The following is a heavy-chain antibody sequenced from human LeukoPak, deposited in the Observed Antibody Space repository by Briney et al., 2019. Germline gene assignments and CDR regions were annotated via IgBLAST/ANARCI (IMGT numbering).Heavy chain of an antibody. J-gene: IGHJ4*02. V-gene: IGHV4-34*01. D-gene: IGHD1-26*01. CDR2: INHSGST. CDR3: ARRSLVGATFDY. Sequence: SETLSLTCAVYGGSFSGYYWSWIRQPPGKGLEWIGEINHSGSTNYNPSLKSRVTISVDTSKNQSSLKLSSVTAADTAVYYCARRSLVGATFDYWGQGTLVTVSS. CDR1: GGSFSGYY.